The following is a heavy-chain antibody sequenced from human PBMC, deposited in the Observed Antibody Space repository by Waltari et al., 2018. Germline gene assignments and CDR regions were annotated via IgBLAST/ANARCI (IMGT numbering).Heavy chain of an antibody. Sequence: GFTVSSNYMSWVRQAPGKGLEWVSVIYSGGSTYYADSVKGRFTISRDNSKNTLYLQMNSLRAEDTAVYYCARSGGSYGYYYYGMDVWGQGTTVTVSS. CDR2: IYSGGST. CDR3: ARSGGSYGYYYYGMDV. J-gene: IGHJ6*02. CDR1: GFTVSSNY. V-gene: IGHV3-66*01. D-gene: IGHD1-26*01.